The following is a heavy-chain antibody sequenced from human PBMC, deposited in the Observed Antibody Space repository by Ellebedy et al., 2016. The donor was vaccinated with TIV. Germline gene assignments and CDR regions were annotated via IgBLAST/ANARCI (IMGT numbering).Heavy chain of an antibody. CDR2: IDAAGNT. Sequence: GESLKISXAASGFSFSNYDMHWVRQGPGKGLEWVSAIDAAGNTYYADSVKGRFTISRDNSKNTLYLQMDSLRAEDTAVYYCARAGSYLSEAVFYWGQGTLVTVSS. V-gene: IGHV3-13*04. J-gene: IGHJ4*02. CDR3: ARAGSYLSEAVFY. D-gene: IGHD3-10*01. CDR1: GFSFSNYD.